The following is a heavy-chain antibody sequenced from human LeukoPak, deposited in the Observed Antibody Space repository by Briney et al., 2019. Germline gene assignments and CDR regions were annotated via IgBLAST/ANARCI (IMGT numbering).Heavy chain of an antibody. D-gene: IGHD3-22*01. V-gene: IGHV3-23*01. CDR2: ISGSGGNT. Sequence: PGGSLRLSCAASGFIFSSYWMHWVRQAPGKGLEWVSGISGSGGNTYYADSVKGRFTISRDNSKSTLYLQMNSLRAEDTAVYYCTKINAYHYDSSGYYFDYWGQGTLVTVSS. J-gene: IGHJ4*02. CDR3: TKINAYHYDSSGYYFDY. CDR1: GFIFSSYW.